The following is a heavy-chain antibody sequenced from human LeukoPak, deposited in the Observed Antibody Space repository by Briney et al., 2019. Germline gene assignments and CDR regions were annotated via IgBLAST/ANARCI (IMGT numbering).Heavy chain of an antibody. V-gene: IGHV1-24*01. CDR1: GYTLTELS. J-gene: IGHJ3*02. CDR2: FDPEDGET. CDR3: ASARSRWGATRVYDAFDI. Sequence: GASVKVSCKVSGYTLTELSMHWVRQAPGKGLEWMGGFDPEDGETIYAQKFQGRVTMTEDTSTDTAYMELSSLRSEDTAVYYCASARSRWGATRVYDAFDIWGQGTMVTVSS. D-gene: IGHD1-26*01.